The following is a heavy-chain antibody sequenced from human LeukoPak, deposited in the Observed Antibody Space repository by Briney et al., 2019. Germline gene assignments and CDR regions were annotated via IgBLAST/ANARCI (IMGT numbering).Heavy chain of an antibody. Sequence: AETLSLTCAVCGWSFSGYCWSWIGQPAWKGLAWIGEINHSGSTNYNPSLKSRVTISVDTPKNQFSLKLGSVTAADTAVYYCARAGYRAYYFDYWGQGSLVTVSS. J-gene: IGHJ4*02. V-gene: IGHV4-34*01. CDR3: ARAGYRAYYFDY. CDR2: INHSGST. CDR1: GWSFSGYC. D-gene: IGHD6-13*01.